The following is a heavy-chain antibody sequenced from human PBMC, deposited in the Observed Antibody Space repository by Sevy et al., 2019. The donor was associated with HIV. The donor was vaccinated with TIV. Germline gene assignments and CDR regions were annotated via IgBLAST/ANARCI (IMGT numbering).Heavy chain of an antibody. CDR3: ATEGSYSDYDVLGYYGMDV. D-gene: IGHD4-17*01. CDR1: GFTFSSYW. V-gene: IGHV3-7*04. Sequence: GGSLRLSCVASGFTFSSYWMPWVRQAPGKGLEWVASIYQDGSKKHYVDSVKGRFSISRDNAKNSLYLEMNSLRAEDXAVYYCATEGSYSDYDVLGYYGMDVWGQGTTVTVSS. J-gene: IGHJ6*02. CDR2: IYQDGSKK.